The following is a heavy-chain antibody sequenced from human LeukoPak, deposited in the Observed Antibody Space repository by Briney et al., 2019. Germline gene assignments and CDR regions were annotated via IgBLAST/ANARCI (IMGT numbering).Heavy chain of an antibody. CDR2: IYYSGST. V-gene: IGHV4-59*13. D-gene: IGHD3-10*01. CDR1: GGSISTYL. Sequence: SETLSLTCTVSGGSISTYLWNWIRQPPGKGLEWIGYIYYSGSTNYNPSLKSRVTISVDTSKNQFSLKLTSVTAADTAVYYCARARYGSGSYAFDYWGQGTLVTVST. J-gene: IGHJ4*02. CDR3: ARARYGSGSYAFDY.